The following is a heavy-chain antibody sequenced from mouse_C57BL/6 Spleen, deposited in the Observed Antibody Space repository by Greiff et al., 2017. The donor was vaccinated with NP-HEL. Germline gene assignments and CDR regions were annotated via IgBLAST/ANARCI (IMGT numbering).Heavy chain of an antibody. J-gene: IGHJ2*01. CDR1: GYTFTSYW. V-gene: IGHV1-69*01. D-gene: IGHD6-1*01. CDR2: IDPSDSYT. CDR3: ARSASPLDY. Sequence: QVQLQQPGAELVMPGASVKLSCKASGYTFTSYWMHWVKQRPGQGLEWIGEIDPSDSYTNYNQKFKGKSTLTVDKSSSTAYMQLSSLTSEDSAVYYCARSASPLDYWGQGTTLTVSS.